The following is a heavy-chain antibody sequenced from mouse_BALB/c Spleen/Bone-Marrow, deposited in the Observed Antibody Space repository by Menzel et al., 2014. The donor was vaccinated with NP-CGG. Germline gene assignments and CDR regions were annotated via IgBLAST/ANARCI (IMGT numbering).Heavy chain of an antibody. CDR1: GFTFSSYA. CDR2: ISSGGSYT. D-gene: IGHD2-1*01. V-gene: IGHV5-9-4*01. Sequence: EVQGVESGGGLVKPGGSLKLSCAASGFTFSSYAMSWVRQSPEKRLEWVAEISSGGSYTYYPDTVTGRFTISRDNAKNTLYLEMSSLRSEDTAMYYCARPHGNYFDYWGQGTTLTVSS. J-gene: IGHJ2*01. CDR3: ARPHGNYFDY.